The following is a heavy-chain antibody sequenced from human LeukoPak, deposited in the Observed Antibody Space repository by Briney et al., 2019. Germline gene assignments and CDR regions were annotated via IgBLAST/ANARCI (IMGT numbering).Heavy chain of an antibody. Sequence: GASLRLSCAASGFTFSSYAMSWVRQAPGKGLEWVSAISGSGGSTYYAGSVKGRFTISRDNSKNTLYLQMNSLRAEDTAVYYCAKIVRYYYDSSGYRGYFDYWGQGTLVTVSS. J-gene: IGHJ4*02. CDR2: ISGSGGST. D-gene: IGHD3-22*01. CDR1: GFTFSSYA. V-gene: IGHV3-23*01. CDR3: AKIVRYYYDSSGYRGYFDY.